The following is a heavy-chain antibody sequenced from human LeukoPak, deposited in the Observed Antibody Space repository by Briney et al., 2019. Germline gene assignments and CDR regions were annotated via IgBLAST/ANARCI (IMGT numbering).Heavy chain of an antibody. V-gene: IGHV3-30*04. CDR3: ARERERFLNL. CDR2: ISYDGSNK. J-gene: IGHJ5*02. Sequence: GGSLRLSCAASGFTFSSFAMHWVRQAPGKGLEWVAFISYDGSNKYYADSVKGRFTISRDNSKNTLYLQMNSLRAEDRAVYYCARERERFLNLWGQGTLVTVSS. CDR1: GFTFSSFA. D-gene: IGHD3-3*01.